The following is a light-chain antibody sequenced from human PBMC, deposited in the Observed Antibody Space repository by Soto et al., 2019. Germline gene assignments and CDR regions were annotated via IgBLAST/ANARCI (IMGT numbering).Light chain of an antibody. Sequence: DVPMIQSRSSLSASVGDRITVTCRASQNINSFLHWYQQKPGKAPKLLIYDASSLESGVPSRFSGSGSGTEFTLTSSSLQPDDFATFYCQQSYSTPLTFRQGTRWEI. J-gene: IGKJ5*01. V-gene: IGKV1-39*01. CDR3: QQSYSTPLT. CDR2: DAS. CDR1: QNINSF.